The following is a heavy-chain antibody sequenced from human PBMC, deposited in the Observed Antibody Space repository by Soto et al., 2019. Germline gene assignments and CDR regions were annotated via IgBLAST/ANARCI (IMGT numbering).Heavy chain of an antibody. D-gene: IGHD6-13*01. CDR3: ARVSATGTRWFDP. Sequence: QVQLQESGPGLVKPSQNLSLTCTVSGGSFSSGAYYWSWVRRHPGMGLEWIGSISYRGTPYYNPSLKIRLTISVDASKNQFSLRLSSVTAADTAVYYCARVSATGTRWFDPWGQGTLVTVSS. CDR2: ISYRGTP. J-gene: IGHJ5*02. V-gene: IGHV4-31*03. CDR1: GGSFSSGAYY.